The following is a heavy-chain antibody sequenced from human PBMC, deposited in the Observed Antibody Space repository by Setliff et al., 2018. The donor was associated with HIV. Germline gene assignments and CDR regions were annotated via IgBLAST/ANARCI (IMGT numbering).Heavy chain of an antibody. V-gene: IGHV4-59*08. J-gene: IGHJ4*02. CDR3: ARHHPSVAVAGPFDR. CDR1: GGSLSRNF. D-gene: IGHD6-19*01. Sequence: SETLSLTCTVSGGSLSRNFWSWIRQTPGKGLEWIGYIFYSGSTNYNPSLKSRVTISVDTSNNQFSLKLTSVTAADTAVYYCARHHPSVAVAGPFDRWGQGALVTVSS. CDR2: IFYSGST.